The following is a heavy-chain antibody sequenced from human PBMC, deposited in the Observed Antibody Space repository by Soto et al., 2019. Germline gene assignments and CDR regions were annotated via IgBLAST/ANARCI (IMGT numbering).Heavy chain of an antibody. D-gene: IGHD3-9*01. CDR2: IYAGGNT. Sequence: VQLVESGGTLVQPGGFLRLSCAASGFSVTSNYMTWVRQAPGKGLECVSVIYAGGNTYYPDSVKGRFTISSDNSKNTLFLQMNNLRAEDTAVYYCARVTTFYDILTSSYALNYFDYWGQGTRVTVSS. CDR1: GFSVTSNY. J-gene: IGHJ4*02. V-gene: IGHV3-53*01. CDR3: ARVTTFYDILTSSYALNYFDY.